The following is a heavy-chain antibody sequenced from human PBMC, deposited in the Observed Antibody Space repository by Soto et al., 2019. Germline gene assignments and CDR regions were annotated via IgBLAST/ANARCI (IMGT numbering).Heavy chain of an antibody. D-gene: IGHD3-10*01. CDR1: GYTFTSYG. V-gene: IGHV1-18*01. Sequence: QVQLVQSGAEVKKPGASVKVSCKASGYTFTSYGISWVRQAPGQGLEWMGWISAYNGNTNYAQKLQGRVTMTTDTSTSTAYMELSSPRSDDTDVYYWARGNTMFRGVILYYFDYRGQGALDTVSS. J-gene: IGHJ4*02. CDR3: ARGNTMFRGVILYYFDY. CDR2: ISAYNGNT.